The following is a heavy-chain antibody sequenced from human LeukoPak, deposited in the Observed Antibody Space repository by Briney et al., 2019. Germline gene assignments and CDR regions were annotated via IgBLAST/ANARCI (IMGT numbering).Heavy chain of an antibody. V-gene: IGHV3-23*01. Sequence: GGXXXLSCXXSXXXFTXYAXXWIRQAPGKGLEWVSAINGGGENTYYGDSVKGRFTISRDNSKNTLYLQMNSLRAEDTATYYCARPRAMTTGVGRYFDLWGRGTLVTVSS. J-gene: IGHJ2*01. D-gene: IGHD1-1*01. CDR3: ARPRAMTTGVGRYFDL. CDR1: XXXFTXYA. CDR2: INGGGENT.